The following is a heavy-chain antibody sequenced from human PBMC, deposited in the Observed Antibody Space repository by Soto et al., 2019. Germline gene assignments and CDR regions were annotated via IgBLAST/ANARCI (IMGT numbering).Heavy chain of an antibody. CDR2: IYHSGST. J-gene: IGHJ4*02. D-gene: IGHD6-19*01. CDR3: ASGGGYSSGWYGDY. CDR1: GGSISSSNW. Sequence: PSETLSLTCAVSGGSISSSNWWSWVRQPPGKGLEWIGEIYHSGSTNYNPSLKSRVTISVDKSKNQFSLKLSSVTAADTAVYYCASGGGYSSGWYGDYWGQGTLVTVSS. V-gene: IGHV4-4*02.